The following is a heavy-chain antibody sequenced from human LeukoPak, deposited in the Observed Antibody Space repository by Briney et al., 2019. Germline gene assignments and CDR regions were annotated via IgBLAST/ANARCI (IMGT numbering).Heavy chain of an antibody. CDR1: GGSISSSSYY. V-gene: IGHV4-39*01. CDR3: ARREVVAASHDY. Sequence: PSETLSITCTVSGGSISSSSYYWGWIRQPPGKGLEWIGSIYYSGSTYYNPSLKSRVTISVDTSKNQFSLKLSSVTAADTAVYYCARREVVAASHDYWGQGTLVTVSS. J-gene: IGHJ4*02. CDR2: IYYSGST. D-gene: IGHD2-15*01.